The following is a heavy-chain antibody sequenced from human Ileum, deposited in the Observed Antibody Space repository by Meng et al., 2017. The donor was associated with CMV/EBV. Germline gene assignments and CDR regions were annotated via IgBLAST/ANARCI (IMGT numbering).Heavy chain of an antibody. D-gene: IGHD5-24*01. V-gene: IGHV1-18*01. CDR3: ARAPRTISYYYYGMDV. CDR2: ISAYNGNT. Sequence: ASVKVSCKASGYTFTSYGISWVRQAPGQGLEWMGWISAYNGNTNYAQKLQGRVTMTTDTSTSTAYMELRILRSDDTAVYYCARAPRTISYYYYGMDVWGQGTTVTVSS. CDR1: GYTFTSYG. J-gene: IGHJ6*02.